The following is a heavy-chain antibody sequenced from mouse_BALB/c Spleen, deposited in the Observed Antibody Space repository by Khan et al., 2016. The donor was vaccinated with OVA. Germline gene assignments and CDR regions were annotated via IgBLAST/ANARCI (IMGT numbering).Heavy chain of an antibody. D-gene: IGHD2-14*01. Sequence: QVQLKESGPELVKPGASLKVSCKASGYTFTDYIIGWVKQSTRQGLEWIGDIFPGSDTPYYNENFKDKATLTVDKSANTAYMQLSSLTSEDSVVYFCARGGYSAFAYWGQGTLVTVSA. CDR1: GYTFTDYI. CDR2: IFPGSDTP. J-gene: IGHJ3*01. CDR3: ARGGYSAFAY. V-gene: IGHV1-77*01.